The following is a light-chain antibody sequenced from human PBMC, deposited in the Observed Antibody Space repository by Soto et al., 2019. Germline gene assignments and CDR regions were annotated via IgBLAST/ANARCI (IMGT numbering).Light chain of an antibody. CDR3: GTWDSSLRAVV. V-gene: IGLV1-51*01. CDR1: SSNIGNNY. J-gene: IGLJ2*01. Sequence: QSVLTQPPSVSAAPGQKVTISCSGSSSNIGNNYLSWFQQFPGTAPKLLICENDKRPSGIPDRFSGSKSGTSATLGITGLQTGDEADYYCGTWDSSLRAVVFGGGTKLTVL. CDR2: END.